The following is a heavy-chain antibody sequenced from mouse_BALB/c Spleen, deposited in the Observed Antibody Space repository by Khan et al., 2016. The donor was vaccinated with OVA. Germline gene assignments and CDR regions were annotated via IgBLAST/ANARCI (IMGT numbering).Heavy chain of an antibody. J-gene: IGHJ2*01. CDR1: GYIFTNYL. CDR2: INPYNGVA. D-gene: IGHD4-1*01. Sequence: EVQLQQSGPELVKPGTSVKMSCKASGYIFTNYLIHWVKQKPGQGLEWIGYINPYNGVAEYNERFKGKATLTSDKSSITAYMELRSLTSDDSAVYSCSRGNWQSYHFDYWGQGTTLTVSS. CDR3: SRGNWQSYHFDY. V-gene: IGHV1S136*01.